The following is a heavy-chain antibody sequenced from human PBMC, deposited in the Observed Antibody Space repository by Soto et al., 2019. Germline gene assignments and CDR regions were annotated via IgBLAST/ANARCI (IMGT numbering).Heavy chain of an antibody. D-gene: IGHD2-15*01. Sequence: ASVQVSCKASGGTFSSYAISWVRQAPGQGLEWMGGIIPIFGTANYAQKFQGRVTITADKSTSTAYMELSSLRSEDTAVYYCARTKNLGYCSGGSCSVGGHWFDPWGQGTLVTVSS. V-gene: IGHV1-69*06. CDR2: IIPIFGTA. J-gene: IGHJ5*02. CDR1: GGTFSSYA. CDR3: ARTKNLGYCSGGSCSVGGHWFDP.